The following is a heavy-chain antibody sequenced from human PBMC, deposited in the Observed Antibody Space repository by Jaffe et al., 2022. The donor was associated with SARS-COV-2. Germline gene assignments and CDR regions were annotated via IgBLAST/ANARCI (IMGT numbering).Heavy chain of an antibody. V-gene: IGHV4-39*01. CDR3: ARQYYYGPGGFDY. CDR1: GGSISSSSYY. CDR2: IYYSGST. D-gene: IGHD3-10*01. Sequence: QLQLQESGPGLVKPSETLSLTCTVSGGSISSSSYYWGWIRQPPGKGLEWIGSIYYSGSTYYNPSLKSRVTISVDTSKNQFSLKLSSVTAADTAVYYCARQYYYGPGGFDYWGQGTLVTVSS. J-gene: IGHJ4*02.